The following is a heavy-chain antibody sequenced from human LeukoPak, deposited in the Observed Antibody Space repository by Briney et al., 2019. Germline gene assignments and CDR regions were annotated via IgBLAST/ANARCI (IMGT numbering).Heavy chain of an antibody. CDR2: IYYSGST. J-gene: IGHJ5*02. Sequence: SETLSLTCTVSGGSISSSSYYWGWIRQPPGKGLEWIGSIYYSGSTNYSPSLKSRVTISVDTSKNQFSLKLSSVTAADTAVYYCARDRWGWFDPWGQGTLVTVSS. V-gene: IGHV4-39*07. D-gene: IGHD5-24*01. CDR3: ARDRWGWFDP. CDR1: GGSISSSSYY.